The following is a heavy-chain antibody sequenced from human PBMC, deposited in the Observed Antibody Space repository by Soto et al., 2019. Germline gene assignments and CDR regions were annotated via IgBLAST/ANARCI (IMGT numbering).Heavy chain of an antibody. CDR3: ARSRTTYYYQYGLDV. V-gene: IGHV5-51*01. D-gene: IGHD4-17*01. J-gene: IGHJ6*04. CDR1: GHSFTNYW. CDR2: VYVGDSVT. Sequence: PGESLKISCKGSGHSFTNYWIAWVRQMPGKGLEWMGVVYVGDSVTRYNPSFEGQVTISADKSISTAYLQWSSLKASDTAMYYCARSRTTYYYQYGLDVWGKGTTFTVSS.